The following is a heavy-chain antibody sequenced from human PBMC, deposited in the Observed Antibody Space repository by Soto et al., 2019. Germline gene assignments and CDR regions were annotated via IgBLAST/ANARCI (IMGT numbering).Heavy chain of an antibody. J-gene: IGHJ6*02. V-gene: IGHV1-8*02. CDR3: TRWLGYSAGSDV. CDR2: MSPKTGNT. CDR1: GYSFINDD. D-gene: IGHD5-18*01. Sequence: QVQLVQSGAEVKRPGASVTVSCKASGYSFINDDISWVRRATGQGLEWMGWMSPKTGNTGFAQKFQGRVTMTRNTSITTAYMELTSLRSDDTAVYYCTRWLGYSAGSDVWGQGTTVTVSS.